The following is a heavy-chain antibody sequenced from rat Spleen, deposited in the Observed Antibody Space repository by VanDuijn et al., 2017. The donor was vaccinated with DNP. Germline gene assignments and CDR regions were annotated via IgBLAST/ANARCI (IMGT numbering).Heavy chain of an antibody. D-gene: IGHD3-8*01. CDR2: ISYDGRST. CDR1: GFTFSDYY. V-gene: IGHV5-22*01. Sequence: EVQLVESGGGLIQPGRSLKLSCAASGFTFSDYYMAWVRQAPKEGLEWVASISYDGRSTYYGDSVKGRFTISRDNAKSTLYLQVNSLRSEDTATYYCTSNPHIRTAAPFDYWGQGVMVTVSS. J-gene: IGHJ2*01. CDR3: TSNPHIRTAAPFDY.